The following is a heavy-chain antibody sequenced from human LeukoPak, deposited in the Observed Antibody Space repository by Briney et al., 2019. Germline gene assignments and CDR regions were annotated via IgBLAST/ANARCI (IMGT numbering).Heavy chain of an antibody. CDR2: LSGSGSST. V-gene: IGHV3-23*01. Sequence: GGSLRLSCVASGFIFNKHAMSWVRQAPGKGLEWVSGLSGSGSSTDYADSVKGRFTVSRDNSKNTLFLQMSSLRAEDTAIYYCAKERDYGPADYWGQGTLVTVSS. CDR3: AKERDYGPADY. D-gene: IGHD4/OR15-4a*01. J-gene: IGHJ4*02. CDR1: GFIFNKHA.